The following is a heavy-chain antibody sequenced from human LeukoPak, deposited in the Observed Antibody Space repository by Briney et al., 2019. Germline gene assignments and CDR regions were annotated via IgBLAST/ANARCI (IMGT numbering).Heavy chain of an antibody. CDR2: ISYDGSNK. CDR1: GFTFSSYG. Sequence: GGSLRLSCAASGFTFSSYGMHWVRQAPGKGLEWVAVISYDGSNKYYADSVKGRFTISSDNSKNTLYLQMNSLRPEDTAVYYCAKARGYGDQYYYYGMDVWGQGTTVTVSS. D-gene: IGHD4-17*01. V-gene: IGHV3-30*18. J-gene: IGHJ6*02. CDR3: AKARGYGDQYYYYGMDV.